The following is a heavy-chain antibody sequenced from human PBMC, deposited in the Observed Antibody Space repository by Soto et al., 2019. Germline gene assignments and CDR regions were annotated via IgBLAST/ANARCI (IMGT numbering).Heavy chain of an antibody. Sequence: AGGSLRLSCAASGFTFSSYGMHWVRQAPGKGLEWVAVIWYDGSNKYYADSVKGRFTISRDNSKNTLYLQMNSLRAEDTAVYYCARDLLPRAAAEPYYYYGMDVWGQGTTVTVSS. J-gene: IGHJ6*02. CDR2: IWYDGSNK. CDR1: GFTFSSYG. CDR3: ARDLLPRAAAEPYYYYGMDV. V-gene: IGHV3-33*01. D-gene: IGHD6-13*01.